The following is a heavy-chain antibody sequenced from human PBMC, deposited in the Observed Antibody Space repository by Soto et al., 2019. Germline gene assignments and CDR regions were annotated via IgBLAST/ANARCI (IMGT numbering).Heavy chain of an antibody. J-gene: IGHJ5*02. V-gene: IGHV4-30-2*01. Sequence: TSETLSLTCTVPGGSISSGDYYWSWIRQPPGKGLEWIGYIYHSGSIYYNPSLKSRVTISVDRSKNQFSLKLSSVTAADTAVYYCARGPPFLPWGQGTQVTVSS. CDR3: ARGPPFLP. CDR1: GGSISSGDYY. CDR2: IYHSGSI. D-gene: IGHD3-3*02.